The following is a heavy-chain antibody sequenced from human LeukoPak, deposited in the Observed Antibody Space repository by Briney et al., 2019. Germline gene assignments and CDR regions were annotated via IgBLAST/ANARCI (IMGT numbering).Heavy chain of an antibody. V-gene: IGHV3-21*01. CDR3: ARDCSGGSCYLYYYYYMDV. CDR2: ISSSSSYI. J-gene: IGHJ6*03. D-gene: IGHD2-15*01. Sequence: GGSLRLSCAASGFTFSSYSMIWVRQAPGKGLEWVSSISSSSSYIYYADSVKGRFTISRDNAKNSLYLQMSSLRAEDTAVYYCARDCSGGSCYLYYYYYMDVWGKGTTVTVSS. CDR1: GFTFSSYS.